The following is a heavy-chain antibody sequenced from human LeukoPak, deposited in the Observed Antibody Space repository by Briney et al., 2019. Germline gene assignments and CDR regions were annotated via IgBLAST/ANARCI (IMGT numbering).Heavy chain of an antibody. V-gene: IGHV3-66*02. D-gene: IGHD3-3*01. CDR1: GFTVSSNY. CDR3: ARALFGVVITTGLYYYGMDV. CDR2: IYSGGST. J-gene: IGHJ6*02. Sequence: GGSLRLCCAASGFTVSSNYMSWVRQAAGKGLEWVSVIYSGGSTYYADSVKGRFTISRDNSKNTLYLQMNSLRAEDTAVYYCARALFGVVITTGLYYYGMDVWGQGTTVTVSS.